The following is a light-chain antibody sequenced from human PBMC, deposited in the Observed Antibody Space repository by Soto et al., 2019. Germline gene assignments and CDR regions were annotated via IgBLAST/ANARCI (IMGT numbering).Light chain of an antibody. J-gene: IGKJ4*01. CDR1: QSVSRNF. Sequence: EIMLTQSPGTLSLSPGKRATLSCRASQSVSRNFLAWYQQKPGQAPRLLIYGASSRATGIPDRFSGSGSGTDFTLTINRLEPEDFAVYYCQQYSNSPLTFDGGTKVELK. V-gene: IGKV3-20*01. CDR3: QQYSNSPLT. CDR2: GAS.